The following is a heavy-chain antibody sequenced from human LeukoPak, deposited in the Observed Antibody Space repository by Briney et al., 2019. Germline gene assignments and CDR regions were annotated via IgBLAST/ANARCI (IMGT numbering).Heavy chain of an antibody. D-gene: IGHD2-15*01. CDR3: ARDFFHGHCGGLSCFLLDY. J-gene: IGHJ4*02. CDR2: IRANNGNT. CDR1: GYTFTSYG. V-gene: IGHV1-18*01. Sequence: ASVKVSCKASGYTFTSYGISWVRQTPGQGLEWMGWIRANNGNTNYAQKFQGRVTMTTDTSTGTAYMELRSLRSDDTAVYDCARDFFHGHCGGLSCFLLDYWGQGSLVAVSS.